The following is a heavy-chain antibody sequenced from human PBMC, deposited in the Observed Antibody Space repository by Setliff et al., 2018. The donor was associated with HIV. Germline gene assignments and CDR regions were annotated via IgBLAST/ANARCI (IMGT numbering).Heavy chain of an antibody. CDR2: INTGNGNT. J-gene: IGHJ4*02. V-gene: IGHV1-3*04. CDR3: ARDFYDVGRWFGELRPFDY. Sequence: ASVKVSCKASGYTFTTYAMIWVRQAPGQSLEWMGWINTGNGNTRLSQKFQGRVTISRDTSASTAYVELYSLTSDDTAMYYCARDFYDVGRWFGELRPFDYWGQGTLVTVSS. D-gene: IGHD3-10*01. CDR1: GYTFTTYA.